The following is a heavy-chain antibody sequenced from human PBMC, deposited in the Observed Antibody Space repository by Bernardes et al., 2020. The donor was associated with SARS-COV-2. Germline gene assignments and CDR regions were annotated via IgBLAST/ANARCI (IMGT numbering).Heavy chain of an antibody. D-gene: IGHD4-17*01. J-gene: IGHJ5*01. CDR2: IKGDGSQR. Sequence: GGSLRLSCAASGFTFSRYWMSWVRQAPGKGLEWVANIKGDGSQRSSVDSVRGRFAISRDNSNNTLYLQMNNLRVEDTALYRCATEDGEWLESWGQGTLVTVSS. CDR3: ATEDGEWLES. V-gene: IGHV3-7*01. CDR1: GFTFSRYW.